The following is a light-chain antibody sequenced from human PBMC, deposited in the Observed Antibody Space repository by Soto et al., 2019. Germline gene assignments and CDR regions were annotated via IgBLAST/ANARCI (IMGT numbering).Light chain of an antibody. J-gene: IGKJ2*01. CDR1: QGISSS. V-gene: IGKV1-8*01. CDR2: ASS. Sequence: AIRMTQSPSSFSASTRDRVTITCPASQGISSSLAWYQQKPGKAPKLLLYASSTLQSGFPSRFSGSGSGTDFTLTISCLQSEDFATYDYQHCYSYPYTFGQGTQLSSK. CDR3: QHCYSYPYT.